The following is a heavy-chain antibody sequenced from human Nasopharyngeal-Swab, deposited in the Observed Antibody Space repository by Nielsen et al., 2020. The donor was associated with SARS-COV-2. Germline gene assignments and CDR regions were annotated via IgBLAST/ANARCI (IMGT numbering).Heavy chain of an antibody. CDR2: ISGSGGST. V-gene: IGHV3-23*01. Sequence: WLRQPPGKGLEWVSAISGSGGSTYYADSVKGRFTISRDNSKNTLYLQMNSLRAEDTAVYYCAKDETYYDFWSGYFRWFDPWGQGTLVTVSS. CDR3: AKDETYYDFWSGYFRWFDP. D-gene: IGHD3-3*01. J-gene: IGHJ5*02.